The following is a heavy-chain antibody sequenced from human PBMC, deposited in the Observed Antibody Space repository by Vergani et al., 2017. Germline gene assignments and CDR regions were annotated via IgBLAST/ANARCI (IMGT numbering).Heavy chain of an antibody. D-gene: IGHD2-21*01. Sequence: EVQLVESGGGIVKPGGSLRLSCVASGFSFRNAWRNWVRRTPGKGLEWVGRIKSTFDRGTTDYAAAVKGRFTISRDDSKNTLFLQMTGLKTEDIGVYYCTTDPRYCGDGSCYWLKDHHYYGMDVWGQGTTVTVSS. J-gene: IGHJ6*02. CDR2: IKSTFDRGTT. CDR1: GFSFRNAW. CDR3: TTDPRYCGDGSCYWLKDHHYYGMDV. V-gene: IGHV3-15*07.